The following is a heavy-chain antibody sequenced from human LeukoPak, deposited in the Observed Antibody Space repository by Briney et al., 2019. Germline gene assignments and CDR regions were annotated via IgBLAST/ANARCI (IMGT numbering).Heavy chain of an antibody. D-gene: IGHD2-21*01. Sequence: GGSLRLSCAASGFTFDDYGMSCVRQAPGKGLEWVSGINWNGGSTGYADSVKGRFTISRDNAKNSLYLQMNSLRAEDTALYYCARDAYCGGDCYYVPDYWGQGTLVTVSS. J-gene: IGHJ4*02. V-gene: IGHV3-20*04. CDR3: ARDAYCGGDCYYVPDY. CDR1: GFTFDDYG. CDR2: INWNGGST.